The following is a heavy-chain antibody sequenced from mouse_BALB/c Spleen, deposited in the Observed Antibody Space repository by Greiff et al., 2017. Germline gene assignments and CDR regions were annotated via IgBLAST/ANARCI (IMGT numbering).Heavy chain of an antibody. CDR2: INPSTGYT. J-gene: IGHJ1*01. CDR1: GYTFTSYW. V-gene: IGHV1-7*01. CDR3: ARGRRWYFEV. D-gene: IGHD2-12*01. Sequence: VQLQESGAELAKPGASVKMSCKASGYTFTSYWMHWVKQRPGQGLEWIGYINPSTGYTEYNQKFKDKATLTADKSSSTAYMQLSSLTSEDSAVYFCARGRRWYFEVWGAGTTVTVSS.